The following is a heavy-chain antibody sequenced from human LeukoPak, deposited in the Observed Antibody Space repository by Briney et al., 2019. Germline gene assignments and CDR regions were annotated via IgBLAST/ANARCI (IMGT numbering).Heavy chain of an antibody. CDR3: ASRPYSYSSKDYYFYYMDV. V-gene: IGHV1-69*06. CDR1: GYTFTSYG. J-gene: IGHJ6*03. D-gene: IGHD1-26*01. CDR2: IIPIFGTA. Sequence: GASVKVSCKASGYTFTSYGINWVRQAPGQGLEWMGGIIPIFGTANYAQKFQGRVTITADKSTSTAYMELSSLRSEDTAVYYCASRPYSYSSKDYYFYYMDVWGKGTTVTVSS.